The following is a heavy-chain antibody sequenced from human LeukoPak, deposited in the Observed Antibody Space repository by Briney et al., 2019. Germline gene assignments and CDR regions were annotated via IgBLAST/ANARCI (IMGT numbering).Heavy chain of an antibody. CDR2: ISSSGSSI. V-gene: IGHV3-48*03. D-gene: IGHD3-22*01. J-gene: IGHJ4*02. CDR3: ARDDPHDLLPLDY. Sequence: GGSLRLPCAASGFTFSSYDMNWVRQAPGKGLEWVSYISSSGSSIYYADSVKGRFTISRDDAKNSLYLQMNNLRAEDTAVYYCARDDPHDLLPLDYWGQGTLVTVSS. CDR1: GFTFSSYD.